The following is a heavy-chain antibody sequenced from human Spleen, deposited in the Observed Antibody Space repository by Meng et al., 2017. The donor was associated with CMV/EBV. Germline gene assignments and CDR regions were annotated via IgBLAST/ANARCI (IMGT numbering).Heavy chain of an antibody. CDR1: GFTFEDFA. CDR2: MSGNTGFI. V-gene: IGHV3-9*01. CDR3: VGGSTVGYYHGLDV. Sequence: SLKISCAASGFTFEDFAMHWVRQTPGEGLEWLSGMSGNTGFIGYADSVKGRFTISRDNAKKTLSLQMDYLRDEDAGTYYCVGGSTVGYYHGLDVWGQGTKVTVSS. J-gene: IGHJ6*02. D-gene: IGHD2-2*03.